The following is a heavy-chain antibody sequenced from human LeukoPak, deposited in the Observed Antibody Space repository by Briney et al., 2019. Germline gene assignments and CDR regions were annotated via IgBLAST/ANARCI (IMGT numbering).Heavy chain of an antibody. CDR3: ARDRSSGWSFDY. CDR1: GGSISCYY. Sequence: PSETLSLTCTVSGGSISCYYWSWIRQPPGKGLEWIGYIYYSGSTNYNPSLKSRVTISVDTSKNQFSLRLNSLTAADTAVYYCARDRSSGWSFDYWGQGILVTVSS. D-gene: IGHD6-19*01. CDR2: IYYSGST. J-gene: IGHJ4*02. V-gene: IGHV4-59*12.